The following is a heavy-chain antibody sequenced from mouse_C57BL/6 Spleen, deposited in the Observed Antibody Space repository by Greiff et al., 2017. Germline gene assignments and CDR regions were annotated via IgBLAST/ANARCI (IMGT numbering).Heavy chain of an antibody. J-gene: IGHJ2*01. CDR2: ISDGGSYT. V-gene: IGHV5-4*03. CDR3: ARDARGNYDYFDY. D-gene: IGHD2-1*01. Sequence: EVMLVVSGGGLVQPGGSLKLSCAVSGFTFSSFAMSWVCLTPETRLEWVATISDGGSYTYYPDNVKGRFPISRDNAKNNLYLQMSHLKSEDTAMYYCARDARGNYDYFDYWGQGTTLTVSS. CDR1: GFTFSSFA.